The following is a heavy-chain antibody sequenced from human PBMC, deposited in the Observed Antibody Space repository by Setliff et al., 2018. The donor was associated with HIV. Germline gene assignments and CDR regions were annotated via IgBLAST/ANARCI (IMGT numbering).Heavy chain of an antibody. D-gene: IGHD1-26*01. CDR3: ARFGGTYSSNYFDF. V-gene: IGHV4-59*11. CDR1: GGSISGHY. CDR2: IFYSGST. J-gene: IGHJ4*02. Sequence: PSETLSLTCTVPGGSISGHYWSWIRQPPGKGLEWIGNIFYSGSTNNNPSLKSRVSISVDTSKNQFSLKLRSVTAADTAVYYCARFGGTYSSNYFDFWGQGTLVTVSS.